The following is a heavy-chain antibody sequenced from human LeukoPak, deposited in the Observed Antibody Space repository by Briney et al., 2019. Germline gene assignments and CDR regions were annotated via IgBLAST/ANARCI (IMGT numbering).Heavy chain of an antibody. V-gene: IGHV3-9*01. D-gene: IGHD6-13*01. CDR1: GFSFGDYA. J-gene: IGHJ4*02. CDR2: IGWNSGGI. CDR3: VKVTAAGFVDH. Sequence: GGSLRLSCAASGFSFGDYAMHWVRQAPGKGLEWVSGIGWNSGGIVYADSVKGRFTISRDNAKKSLYLQMNSLGAEDTALYYCVKVTAAGFVDHWGQGTLVTVSS.